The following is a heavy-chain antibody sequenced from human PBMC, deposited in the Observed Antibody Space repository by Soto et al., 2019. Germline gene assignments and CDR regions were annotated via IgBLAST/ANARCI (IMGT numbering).Heavy chain of an antibody. CDR2: LYSTGST. CDR3: ARDGSGYDTSGYYLCDAFDI. Sequence: SETLSLTCTVSGGSVSSHYWSWIRQAAGKGLEWIGRLYSTGSTNYNPSLRSRVTMSVGTSRNQFSLTLTSVTAADTAVYYCARDGSGYDTSGYYLCDAFDIWGQGTMVTVSS. CDR1: GGSVSSHY. D-gene: IGHD3-22*01. J-gene: IGHJ3*02. V-gene: IGHV4-4*07.